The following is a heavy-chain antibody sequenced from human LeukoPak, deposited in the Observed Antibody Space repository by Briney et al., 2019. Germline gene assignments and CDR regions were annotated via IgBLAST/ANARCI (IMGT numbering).Heavy chain of an antibody. CDR3: ARGLRGMATTYVFGY. CDR2: ISYDGSNK. V-gene: IGHV3-30*04. CDR1: GFTFSSYA. Sequence: PGGSLRLSCAASGFTFSSYAMHWVRQAPGKGLEWVAVISYDGSNKYYADSVKGRFTNSRDNSKNTLYLQMNSLRAEDTAVYYCARGLRGMATTYVFGYWGQGTLVTVSS. D-gene: IGHD5-24*01. J-gene: IGHJ4*02.